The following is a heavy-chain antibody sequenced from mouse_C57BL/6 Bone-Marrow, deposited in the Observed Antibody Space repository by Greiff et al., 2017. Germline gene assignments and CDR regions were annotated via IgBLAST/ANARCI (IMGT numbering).Heavy chain of an antibody. CDR2: ISGGGGNT. CDR1: GFTFSSYT. V-gene: IGHV5-9*01. J-gene: IGHJ2*01. Sequence: EVMLVESGGGLVKPGGSLKLSCAASGFTFSSYTMSWVRQTPEKRPEWVATISGGGGNTYYPDSVKGRFTISRDNAKNTLYLQMSSLRSEDTALYYCARHDPFDYWGQGTTLTVSS. CDR3: ARHDPFDY.